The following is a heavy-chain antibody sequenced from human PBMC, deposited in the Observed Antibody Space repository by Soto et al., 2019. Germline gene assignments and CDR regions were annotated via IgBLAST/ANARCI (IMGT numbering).Heavy chain of an antibody. CDR2: IIPILGIA. D-gene: IGHD5-12*01. J-gene: IGHJ4*02. Sequence: QVQLVQSGAEVKNPGSSVKVSCKASGGTFSSYTISCVRQAPGQGLEWMGRIIPILGIANYAQNFQGRVTITAGKSTSTAYMEMSSLRSEDTAVYYCARGRPDIASALDYYWGQGTLVTVSS. CDR3: ARGRPDIASALDYY. V-gene: IGHV1-69*02. CDR1: GGTFSSYT.